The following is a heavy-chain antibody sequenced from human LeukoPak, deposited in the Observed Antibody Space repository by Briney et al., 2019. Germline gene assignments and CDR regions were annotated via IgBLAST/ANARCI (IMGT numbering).Heavy chain of an antibody. Sequence: QPGGSLRLSCAASGFTFSSYSMNWVRQAPGKGLEWVSCISSSSSTIYYADSVKGRFTISRDNAKNSLYLQMNSLRAEDTAVYYCARDFYDSSGYYYVSYYYYYMDVWGKGTTVTVSS. J-gene: IGHJ6*03. CDR2: ISSSSSTI. V-gene: IGHV3-48*01. CDR1: GFTFSSYS. CDR3: ARDFYDSSGYYYVSYYYYYMDV. D-gene: IGHD3-22*01.